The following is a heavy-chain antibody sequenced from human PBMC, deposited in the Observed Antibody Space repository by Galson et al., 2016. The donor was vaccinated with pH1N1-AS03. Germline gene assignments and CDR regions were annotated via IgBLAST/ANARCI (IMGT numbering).Heavy chain of an antibody. D-gene: IGHD3-16*01. CDR1: GYTFTDYP. CDR3: TRFANVSPYYFDQ. V-gene: IGHV7-4-1*02. Sequence: SVKVSCKASGYTFTDYPMNWVRQAPGQGLEWMGWIHTTTGNPTYAQDFTGRFVFSFETSVSTAYLQITGLKAEDTAVYYCTRFANVSPYYFDQWGQGTLVTVSS. J-gene: IGHJ4*02. CDR2: IHTTTGNP.